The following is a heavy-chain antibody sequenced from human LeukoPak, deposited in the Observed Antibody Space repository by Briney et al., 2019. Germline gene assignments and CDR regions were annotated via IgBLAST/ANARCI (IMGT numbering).Heavy chain of an antibody. CDR1: GYTFTDYY. Sequence: ASVKVSCKASGYTFTDYYMHWVRQAPGQGREWMGWINPNSGGTNFAQKFQGRVAMTRDTSISTAYLELGSLRSDDTAVYFCARARWQLVPYFDSWGQGTPVTVSS. D-gene: IGHD6-6*01. CDR3: ARARWQLVPYFDS. V-gene: IGHV1-2*02. CDR2: INPNSGGT. J-gene: IGHJ4*02.